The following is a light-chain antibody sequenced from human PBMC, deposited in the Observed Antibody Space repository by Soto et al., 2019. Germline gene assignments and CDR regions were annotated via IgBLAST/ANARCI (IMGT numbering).Light chain of an antibody. CDR1: SSDVGAYDY. Sequence: QSALTQPASVSGSPGQSITISCTGTSSDVGAYDYVSWYQQHPGKAPKLIIYYVTNRPSGVSNRFSASKSANTASLTISGLQTEDEAVYYCSSFTDSSTLVFGGGTKLTVL. CDR3: SSFTDSSTLV. J-gene: IGLJ2*01. CDR2: YVT. V-gene: IGLV2-14*03.